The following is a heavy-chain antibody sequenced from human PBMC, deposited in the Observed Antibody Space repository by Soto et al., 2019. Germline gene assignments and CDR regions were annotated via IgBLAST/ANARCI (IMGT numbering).Heavy chain of an antibody. CDR2: INHSGST. V-gene: IGHV4-34*01. J-gene: IGHJ4*02. CDR3: ARGRPRRTGIVVVPAANFDY. D-gene: IGHD2-2*01. CDR1: GGSISSGYY. Sequence: SETLSLTCTVSGGSISSGYYWSCIRQPPGKGLEWIGEINHSGSTNYNPSLKSRVTISVDTSKNQFSLKLSSVTAADTAVYYCARGRPRRTGIVVVPAANFDYWGQGTLVTVSS.